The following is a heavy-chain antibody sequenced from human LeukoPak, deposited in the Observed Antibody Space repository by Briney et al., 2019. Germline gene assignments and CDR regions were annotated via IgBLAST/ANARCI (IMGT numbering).Heavy chain of an antibody. Sequence: ASVKVSCKASGYTFTSYGISWVRQAPGQGLEWMGWISAYNGNTNYAQKLQGRVTMTTDTSTSTAYMELRSLRSDDTAVYYCARVTRYCSSTSCFVLPGPFTRNWFDPWGQGTLVTVSS. V-gene: IGHV1-18*01. D-gene: IGHD2-2*01. CDR3: ARVTRYCSSTSCFVLPGPFTRNWFDP. J-gene: IGHJ5*02. CDR1: GYTFTSYG. CDR2: ISAYNGNT.